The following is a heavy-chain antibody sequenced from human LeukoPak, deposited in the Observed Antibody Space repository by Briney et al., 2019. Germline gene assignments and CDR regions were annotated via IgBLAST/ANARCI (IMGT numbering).Heavy chain of an antibody. Sequence: PSETLSLTCIVYGGSFSGYYWSWIRQPPGKGLEWIGEINHSGSTNYNPSLKSRATISLDTSKNQFSLNLSSVTAADTAVYYCAIYGDYALPIWGQGTMVTVSS. D-gene: IGHD4-17*01. CDR3: AIYGDYALPI. CDR2: INHSGST. J-gene: IGHJ3*02. V-gene: IGHV4-34*01. CDR1: GGSFSGYY.